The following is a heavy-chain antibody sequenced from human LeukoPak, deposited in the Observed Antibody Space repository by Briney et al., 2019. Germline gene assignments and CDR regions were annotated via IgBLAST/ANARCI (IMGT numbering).Heavy chain of an antibody. D-gene: IGHD5-18*01. CDR3: AKDRSPYSYGYENLDY. CDR1: GFTFSSYA. CDR2: ISGSGGST. J-gene: IGHJ4*02. Sequence: PGGSLRLSCAASGFTFSSYAMSWVRQAPGKGLEWVSAISGSGGSTYYADSVKGRFTISRDNSKNTLYLQMNSLRAEDTAVYYCAKDRSPYSYGYENLDYWGQGTLVTVSS. V-gene: IGHV3-23*01.